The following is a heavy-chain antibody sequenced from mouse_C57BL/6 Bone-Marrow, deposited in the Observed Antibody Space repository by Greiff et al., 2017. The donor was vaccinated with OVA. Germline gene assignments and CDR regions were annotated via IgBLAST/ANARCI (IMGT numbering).Heavy chain of an antibody. J-gene: IGHJ3*01. V-gene: IGHV1-15*01. CDR2: IDPETGGT. CDR3: ARGAY. Sequence: VKLVESGAELVRPGASVTLSCKASGYTFTDYEMHWVKQTPVHGLEWIGAIDPETGGTAYNQKFKGKAILTADKSSSTAYMHLSSLTSEDSAVYFCARGAYWGQGTLVTVSA. CDR1: GYTFTDYE.